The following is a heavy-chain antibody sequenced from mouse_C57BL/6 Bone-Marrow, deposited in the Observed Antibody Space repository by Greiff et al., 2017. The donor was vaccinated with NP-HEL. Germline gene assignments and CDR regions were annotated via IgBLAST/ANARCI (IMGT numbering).Heavy chain of an antibody. CDR1: GFTFSDYY. Sequence: EVKLMESGGGLVQPGGSLKLSCAASGFTFSDYYMYWVRQTPEKRLEWVAYISNGGGSTYYPDTVKGRFTISRDNAKNTLYLQMSRLKSEDTAMYYCARPLYYCGSLFDYWGQGTTLTVSS. CDR3: ARPLYYCGSLFDY. CDR2: ISNGGGST. V-gene: IGHV5-12*01. J-gene: IGHJ2*01. D-gene: IGHD1-1*01.